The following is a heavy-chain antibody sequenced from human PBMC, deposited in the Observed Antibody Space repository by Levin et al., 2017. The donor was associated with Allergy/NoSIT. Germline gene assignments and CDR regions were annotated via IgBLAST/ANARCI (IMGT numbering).Heavy chain of an antibody. D-gene: IGHD4-11*01. V-gene: IGHV3-64*01. J-gene: IGHJ4*02. Sequence: PGGSLRLSCVASGFIFSMYEMHWVRQAPGKGLEYVSGISENGDTTSYTKSVRGRFSISRDNSKNTLYLQMDSLTSEDMGIYYCAREAYSRSLGYWGQGSLVAVSS. CDR1: GFIFSMYE. CDR3: AREAYSRSLGY. CDR2: ISENGDTT.